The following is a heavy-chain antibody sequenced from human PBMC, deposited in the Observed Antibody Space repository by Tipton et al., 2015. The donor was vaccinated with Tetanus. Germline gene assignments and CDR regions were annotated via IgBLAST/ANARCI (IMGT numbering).Heavy chain of an antibody. CDR2: ISYDGGNQ. Sequence: SGFSFSSYGMHWVRQAPGKGLEWVAVISYDGGNQYYADSVKGRFTISRDNSKNTLYLQMNSLRAEDTAMYYCTRASITNRFDPWGQGTLVTVSS. J-gene: IGHJ5*02. D-gene: IGHD1-14*01. V-gene: IGHV3-30*03. CDR3: TRASITNRFDP. CDR1: GFSFSSYG.